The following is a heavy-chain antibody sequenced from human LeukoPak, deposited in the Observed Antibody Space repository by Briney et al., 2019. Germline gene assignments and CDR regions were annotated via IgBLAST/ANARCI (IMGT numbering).Heavy chain of an antibody. CDR1: GYTFTSYG. V-gene: IGHV1-18*01. Sequence: ASVKVSCKASGYTFTSYGISWVRQAPGQGLEWMGWISAYNGNTNYAQKLQGRVTMTTDTSTNTAYMELRSLRSDDTAVYYCARAWGQWLVQGSPDWFDPWGQGTLVTVSS. J-gene: IGHJ5*02. D-gene: IGHD6-19*01. CDR3: ARAWGQWLVQGSPDWFDP. CDR2: ISAYNGNT.